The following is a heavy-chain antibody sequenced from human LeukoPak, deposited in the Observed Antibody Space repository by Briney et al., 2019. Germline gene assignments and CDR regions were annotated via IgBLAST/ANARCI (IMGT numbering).Heavy chain of an antibody. V-gene: IGHV3-74*01. J-gene: IGHJ4*02. CDR3: ARSSGYLDY. Sequence: GGSLTLSCAASGFTFSSYWMHWARQAPGKGLVWVSHINTDGSTTNYADSVKGRFTISRDNAKNTLYLQINSLRGEHTAVYYCARSSGYLDYWGQGTPVTVSS. CDR1: GFTFSSYW. CDR2: INTDGSTT. D-gene: IGHD3-22*01.